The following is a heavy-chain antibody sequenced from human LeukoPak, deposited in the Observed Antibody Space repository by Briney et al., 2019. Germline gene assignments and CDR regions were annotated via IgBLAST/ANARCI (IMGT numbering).Heavy chain of an antibody. D-gene: IGHD2-15*01. CDR1: GGSFSNYY. CDR2: INHRGSA. Sequence: PSETLSLTCAVYGGSFSNYYWNWIRQSPGKGLEWIGEINHRGSADYSPSLKSRVTISVDTSKSQFSLKLNSVTAADTAVYYCARGPYCSGGHCYSCWGYFDSWGQGTLVIVSS. V-gene: IGHV4-34*01. CDR3: ARGPYCSGGHCYSCWGYFDS. J-gene: IGHJ4*02.